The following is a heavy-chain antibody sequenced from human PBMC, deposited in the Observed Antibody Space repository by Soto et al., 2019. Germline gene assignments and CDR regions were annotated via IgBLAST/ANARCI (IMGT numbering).Heavy chain of an antibody. V-gene: IGHV1-69*04. CDR2: IIPILGIA. CDR3: ARDGSQTGEVDY. CDR1: GYTFTSYG. Sequence: SVKVSCKASGYTFTSYGISWVRQAPGQGLEWMGRIIPILGIANYAQKFQGRVTITADKSTSTAYMELSSLRSEDTAVYYCARDGSQTGEVDYSGQGTLVTVSS. J-gene: IGHJ4*02. D-gene: IGHD7-27*01.